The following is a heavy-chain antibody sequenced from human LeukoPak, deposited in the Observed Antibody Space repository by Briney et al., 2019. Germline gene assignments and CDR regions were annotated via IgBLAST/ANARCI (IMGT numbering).Heavy chain of an antibody. CDR3: ARDGSGWYSSSPYYLDY. J-gene: IGHJ4*02. D-gene: IGHD6-19*01. V-gene: IGHV3-64*01. CDR2: ISSNGASV. CDR1: GFNFGAYS. Sequence: GGSLRLSCAASGFNFGAYSMHWVRQAPGKGLEWVVVISSNGASVSYANSVEGRFTISRDNSKNTLHLHMCSLRPEDMAVYYCARDGSGWYSSSPYYLDYWGQGTLVTVSS.